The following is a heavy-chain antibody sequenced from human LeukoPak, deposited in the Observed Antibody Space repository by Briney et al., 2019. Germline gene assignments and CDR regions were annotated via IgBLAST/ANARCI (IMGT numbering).Heavy chain of an antibody. D-gene: IGHD6-19*01. CDR2: ISGSGGNT. V-gene: IGHV3-23*01. CDR1: GFTFSNAW. Sequence: GGSLRLSCAASGFTFSNAWMNWVRQAPGKGLEWVSIISGSGGNTYNADSVKGRFTISRDNSKNTLYLQMNGLRAEDTAVYYCARDYSSGYCRTFDYWGQGTLVTVSS. CDR3: ARDYSSGYCRTFDY. J-gene: IGHJ4*02.